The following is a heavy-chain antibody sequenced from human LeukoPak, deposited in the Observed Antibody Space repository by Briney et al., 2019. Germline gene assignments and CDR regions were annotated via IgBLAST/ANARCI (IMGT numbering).Heavy chain of an antibody. V-gene: IGHV1-8*03. CDR1: GYTFTSYD. D-gene: IGHD6-19*01. CDR3: ARTRIAVAGIYFDY. Sequence: ASVKVSCKASGYTFTSYDINWVRQATGQGLEWMGWMNPNSGNTGYAQKFQGRVTITRNTSISTAYMELSSLRSEDTAVYYCARTRIAVAGIYFDYWGQGTLVTVSS. CDR2: MNPNSGNT. J-gene: IGHJ4*02.